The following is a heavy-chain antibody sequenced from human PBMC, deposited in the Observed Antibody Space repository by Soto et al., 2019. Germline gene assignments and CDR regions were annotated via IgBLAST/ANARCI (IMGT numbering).Heavy chain of an antibody. V-gene: IGHV1-8*01. CDR2: MNPNSGNT. J-gene: IGHJ6*02. Sequence: GASVKVSCTASGYTLTSYDINWVRQATGQGLEWMGWMNPNSGNTNYAQKFQERVTITRDMSTSTAYMELSSLRSEDTAVYYCAADPLLELQIYYYYGMDVWGQGTTVTVSS. CDR1: GYTLTSYD. CDR3: AADPLLELQIYYYYGMDV. D-gene: IGHD1-7*01.